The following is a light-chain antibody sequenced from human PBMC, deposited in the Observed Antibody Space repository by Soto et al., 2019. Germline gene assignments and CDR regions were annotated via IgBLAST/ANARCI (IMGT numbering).Light chain of an antibody. CDR2: GAS. J-gene: IGKJ5*01. CDR3: QQDYNLPFT. V-gene: IGKV3D-7*01. Sequence: EIVVTQSPGTLSLSPGETVTLSCRASQSIDSNYLSWYQQKAGQAPRLLISGASTRATGIPARFSGSGSGTDFTLTISSLQAEDFAVYYCQQDYNLPFTFGQGTRLEI. CDR1: QSIDSNY.